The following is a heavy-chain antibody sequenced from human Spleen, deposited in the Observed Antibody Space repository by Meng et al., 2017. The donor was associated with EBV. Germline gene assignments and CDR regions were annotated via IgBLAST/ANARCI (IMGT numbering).Heavy chain of an antibody. D-gene: IGHD3-16*01. CDR3: VTRGPLGRGLTDY. J-gene: IGHJ4*02. Sequence: QVQLLHPGADGYKPVASVKVSCKVSGNTPTEISLHWVRQAPGKGLECMGGFGPEDGETIYAQKFQGRITMTEDTSTDTAYMELSSLRSEDTAMYYCVTRGPLGRGLTDYWGQGTLVTVSS. V-gene: IGHV1-24*01. CDR2: FGPEDGET. CDR1: GNTPTEIS.